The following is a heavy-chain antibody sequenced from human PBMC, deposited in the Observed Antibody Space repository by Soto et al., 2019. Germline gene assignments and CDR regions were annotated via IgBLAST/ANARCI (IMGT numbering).Heavy chain of an antibody. V-gene: IGHV4-59*01. D-gene: IGHD3-22*01. CDR2: IYYSGST. CDR1: EGSIIPYY. CDR3: ARASYYSDSFGYFLDS. J-gene: IGHJ4*02. Sequence: SETLSLTCSVSEGSIIPYYWSWIRHTPGKGLEWIAYIYYSGSTNYNPSLKSRVTISVDTSKNQCSLKLSSVTAADTAVYYCARASYYSDSFGYFLDSWGQGTLVTVS.